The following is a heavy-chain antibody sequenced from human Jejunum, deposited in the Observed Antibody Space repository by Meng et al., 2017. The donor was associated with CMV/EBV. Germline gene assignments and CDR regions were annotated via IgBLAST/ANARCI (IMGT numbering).Heavy chain of an antibody. CDR2: ISGSGDST. CDR3: AKGQLFTGAAHFDC. Sequence: VHLLGLGGGLGQPGESLGLSCTASGFTFSTYGMSWVRQAPGKGLEWVSTISGSGDSTYYADSVKGRFTISRDNSKNTVYLQVNSLRAEDTALYYCAKGQLFTGAAHFDCWGQGTPVTVSS. J-gene: IGHJ4*02. CDR1: GFTFSTYG. D-gene: IGHD6-19*01. V-gene: IGHV3-23*01.